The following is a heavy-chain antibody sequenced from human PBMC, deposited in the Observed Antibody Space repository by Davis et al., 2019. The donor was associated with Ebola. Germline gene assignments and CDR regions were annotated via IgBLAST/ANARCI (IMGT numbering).Heavy chain of an antibody. V-gene: IGHV3-74*01. CDR1: GFTFTTYW. CDR2: INPVGSTT. CDR3: ARGAKDSSGYHYANDY. Sequence: HTGGSLRLSCAASGFTFTTYWIHCVRQAPGKGLVWVARINPVGSTTNYADSVKGRFTISRDNAKNTLYLQMNSLRVEDTAVYYCARGAKDSSGYHYANDYWGQGPMVTVSS. D-gene: IGHD3-22*01. J-gene: IGHJ4*02.